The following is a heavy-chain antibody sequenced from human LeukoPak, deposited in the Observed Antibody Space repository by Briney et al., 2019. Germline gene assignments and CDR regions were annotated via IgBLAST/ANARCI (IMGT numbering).Heavy chain of an antibody. V-gene: IGHV5-10-1*01. CDR3: ARWALGYCSGGSCPNGFDP. D-gene: IGHD2-15*01. J-gene: IGHJ5*02. CDR2: IDPCDSYT. Sequence: GESLKISCKGSGYSFTSYWISWVRQMPGKGLEWMGRIDPCDSYTNYSPSFQGHVTISADKSISTAYLQWSSLKASDTAMYYCARWALGYCSGGSCPNGFDPWGQGTLVTVSS. CDR1: GYSFTSYW.